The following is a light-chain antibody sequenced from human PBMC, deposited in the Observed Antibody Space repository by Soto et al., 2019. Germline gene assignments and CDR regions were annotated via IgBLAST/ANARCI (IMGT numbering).Light chain of an antibody. CDR2: AAS. CDR3: QQSYSTRIT. Sequence: RMTQCPSSLSASVGDIVTITCRASQSISSYLNWYQQKPGKAPKLLIYAASSLQSGVPSRFSGSGSGTDFTLTISSLQPEDFATYYCQQSYSTRITFGQGTRLEIK. V-gene: IGKV1-39*01. J-gene: IGKJ5*01. CDR1: QSISSY.